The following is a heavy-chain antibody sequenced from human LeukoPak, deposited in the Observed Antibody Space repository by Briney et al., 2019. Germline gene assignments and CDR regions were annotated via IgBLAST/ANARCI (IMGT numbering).Heavy chain of an antibody. CDR2: INARGDT. Sequence: SETLSLTCAVYGWSFNDYYWNWIRQPPGKGLEWIGEINARGDTNYNPSLKSRVTISVDTSKKQFSLRLTSMIAADTALYYCARGQVPAARGYNWFDHWGQGTLVTVSS. CDR1: GWSFNDYY. J-gene: IGHJ5*02. V-gene: IGHV4-34*01. D-gene: IGHD2-2*01. CDR3: ARGQVPAARGYNWFDH.